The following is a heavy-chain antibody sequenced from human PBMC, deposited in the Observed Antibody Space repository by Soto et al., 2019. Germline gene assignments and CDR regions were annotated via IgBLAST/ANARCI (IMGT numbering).Heavy chain of an antibody. Sequence: SETLSLTCTVSGGSISSGGYYWSWIRQHPGKGLEWIGYIYYSGSTYYNPSLKSRVTISVDTSKNQFSLKLSSVTAADTAVYYCARGSFEYSNPSTFDYWGQGTLVTVSS. CDR2: IYYSGST. D-gene: IGHD6-6*01. CDR1: GGSISSGGYY. CDR3: ARGSFEYSNPSTFDY. V-gene: IGHV4-31*03. J-gene: IGHJ4*02.